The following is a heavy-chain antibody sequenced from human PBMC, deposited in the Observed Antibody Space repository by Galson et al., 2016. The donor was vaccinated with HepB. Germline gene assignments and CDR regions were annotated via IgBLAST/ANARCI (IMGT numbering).Heavy chain of an antibody. CDR1: GFRFSSYA. V-gene: IGHV3-23*01. CDR2: ISGSGGRT. J-gene: IGHJ6*02. D-gene: IGHD3-10*01. Sequence: SLRLSCAASGFRFSSYAVSWVRQAPGKGLEWVSGISGSGGRTYYADSVKGRFTISRDNSKNTVYLQMNSLRVEDMALYYCAKDGYFASGSALYGMDVWGQGTTVTVSS. CDR3: AKDGYFASGSALYGMDV.